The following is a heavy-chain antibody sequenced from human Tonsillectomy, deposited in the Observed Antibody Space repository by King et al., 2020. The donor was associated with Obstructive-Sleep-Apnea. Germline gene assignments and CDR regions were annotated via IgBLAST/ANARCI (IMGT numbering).Heavy chain of an antibody. J-gene: IGHJ6*02. V-gene: IGHV3-9*01. D-gene: IGHD3-10*01. CDR2: ISWNSGMI. CDR3: AKDKAVRGVIDPYGMDV. Sequence: QLVQSGGGLVQPGRSLRLSCAVSGFTFDDYVMHWVRQAPGKGLEWVSGISWNSGMIGYADSVKGRFTISRDNAKNSLYLQMNSLRAEDTALYYCAKDKAVRGVIDPYGMDVWGQGTTVTVSS. CDR1: GFTFDDYV.